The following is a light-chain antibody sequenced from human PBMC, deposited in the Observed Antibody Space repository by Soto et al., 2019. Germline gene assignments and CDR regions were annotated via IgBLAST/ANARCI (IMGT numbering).Light chain of an antibody. V-gene: IGLV2-14*01. CDR2: GVN. CDR3: SSYTSSSIPYV. CDR1: SSDVGGHNF. Sequence: QSVLTQPASVSGSPGQSITISCTGTSSDVGGHNFVSWYQQHPGKHPKLMIFGVNNRPSGVSNRFSGSKSGNTASLTISGLQAEDEADYYCSSYTSSSIPYVFGTGTKLTVL. J-gene: IGLJ1*01.